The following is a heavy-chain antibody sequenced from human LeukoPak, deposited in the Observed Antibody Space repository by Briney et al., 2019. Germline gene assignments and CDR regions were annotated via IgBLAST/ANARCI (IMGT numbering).Heavy chain of an antibody. V-gene: IGHV3-30*14. CDR1: GFTFSSFA. CDR2: ISYDGSNK. D-gene: IGHD4-23*01. CDR3: ARDYYGGNSEVISWHFDL. Sequence: GGSLRLSCAASGFTFSSFAMHWVRQAPGKGLEWVAVISYDGSNKYYADSVKGRFTISRDTSKNTLYLQMNGLRAEDTAVYHCARDYYGGNSEVISWHFDLWGRGTLVSVSS. J-gene: IGHJ2*01.